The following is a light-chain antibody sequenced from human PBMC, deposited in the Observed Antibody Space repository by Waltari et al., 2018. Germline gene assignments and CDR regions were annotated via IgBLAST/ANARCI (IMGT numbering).Light chain of an antibody. CDR1: QGISNY. Sequence: DIQMTQSPSSLSASVGDRVTITCRASQGISNYLAWYQQKPGKVPKLLIYAASTSQSGVPSRFSGSGSGTDFTLTISSLQPEDVATYYCQKYNSAPTFGQGTKVEIK. CDR2: AAS. CDR3: QKYNSAPT. V-gene: IGKV1-27*01. J-gene: IGKJ1*01.